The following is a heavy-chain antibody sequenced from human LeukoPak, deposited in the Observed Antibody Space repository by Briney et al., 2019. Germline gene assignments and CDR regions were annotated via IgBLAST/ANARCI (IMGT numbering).Heavy chain of an antibody. J-gene: IGHJ5*02. V-gene: IGHV1-8*03. CDR2: MNPNSGNT. CDR1: GYTFTSYD. D-gene: IGHD2-2*02. CDR3: ARSYCSSTSCYRGWFDP. Sequence: ASVKVSCKASGYTFTSYDINWVRQATGQGLEWMGWMNPNSGNTGYAQKFRGRVTITRNTSISTAYMELSSLRSEDTAVYYCARSYCSSTSCYRGWFDPWGQGTLVTVSS.